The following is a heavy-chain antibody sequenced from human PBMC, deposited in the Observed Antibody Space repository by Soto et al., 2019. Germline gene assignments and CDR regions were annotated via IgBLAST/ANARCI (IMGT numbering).Heavy chain of an antibody. D-gene: IGHD3-16*01. Sequence: QEQLQQSGPGLVKPSQTLSLTCAISGDSVSKNSATWNWIRQSPARGLEWLGRTYYRSKWYNDYAVSVKSRITINPDTSKNQFSLQRNSVTPEDTAVYYCARGSLRGGNWYFDLWGRGTLVTVSS. J-gene: IGHJ2*01. CDR1: GDSVSKNSAT. V-gene: IGHV6-1*01. CDR2: TYYRSKWYN. CDR3: ARGSLRGGNWYFDL.